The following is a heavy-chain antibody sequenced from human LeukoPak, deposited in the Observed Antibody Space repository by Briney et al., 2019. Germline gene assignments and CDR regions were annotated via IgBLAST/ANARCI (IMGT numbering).Heavy chain of an antibody. Sequence: SETLSLTCAVYGGSFSGYYWSWIRQPPGKGLEWIGEINHSGSTNYNPSLKSRVTISVDTSKNQFSLKLSSVTAADTAVYYCARDSDGIAYWGQGTLVTVSS. CDR2: INHSGST. J-gene: IGHJ4*02. D-gene: IGHD1-14*01. CDR3: ARDSDGIAY. V-gene: IGHV4-34*01. CDR1: GGSFSGYY.